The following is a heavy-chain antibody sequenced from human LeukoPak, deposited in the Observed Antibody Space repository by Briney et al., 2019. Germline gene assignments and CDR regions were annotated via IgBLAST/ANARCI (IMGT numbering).Heavy chain of an antibody. CDR2: IIPIFTTA. CDR3: ARGSAVHYDSRYDY. CDR1: GGTFISYA. D-gene: IGHD3-22*01. V-gene: IGHV1-69*13. Sequence: ASVKVSCKASGGTFISYAISWVRQAPGQGLEWMGGIIPIFTTANYAQKFQGRVTITADESTSTAYMELSSLRSEDTAVYYCARGSAVHYDSRYDYWGQGTLVTVSS. J-gene: IGHJ4*02.